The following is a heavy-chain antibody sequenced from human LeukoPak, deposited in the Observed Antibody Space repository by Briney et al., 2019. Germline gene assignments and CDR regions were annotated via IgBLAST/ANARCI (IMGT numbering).Heavy chain of an antibody. D-gene: IGHD3-22*01. CDR1: GYTFTSYY. CDR2: INPSGGST. V-gene: IGHV1-46*01. CDR3: ARDTGYYDSSGYCGY. Sequence: ASVKVSCKASGYTFTSYYMHWVRQAPGQGLEWMGIINPSGGSTSYAQKFQGRVTMTRDMSTSTVYMELSGLRSEDTAVYYCARDTGYYDSSGYCGYWGQGTLVTVSS. J-gene: IGHJ4*02.